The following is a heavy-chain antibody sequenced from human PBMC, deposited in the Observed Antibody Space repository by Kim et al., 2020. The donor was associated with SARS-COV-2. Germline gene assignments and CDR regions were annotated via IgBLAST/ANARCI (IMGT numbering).Heavy chain of an antibody. V-gene: IGHV3-30*01. D-gene: IGHD6-13*01. Sequence: SVTGRFTLSRDNSKNTMYPQMNSLRAEDTAVYYCARDEGSGVAAAGTFDYWGQGTLVTVSS. J-gene: IGHJ4*02. CDR3: ARDEGSGVAAAGTFDY.